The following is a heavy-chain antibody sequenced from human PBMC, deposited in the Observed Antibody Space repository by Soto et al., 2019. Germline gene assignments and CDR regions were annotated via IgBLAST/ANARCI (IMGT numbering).Heavy chain of an antibody. J-gene: IGHJ4*02. CDR3: ARVDGTY. CDR2: INAGNGNT. V-gene: IGHV1-3*05. CDR1: GYTFSSYA. D-gene: IGHD1-26*01. Sequence: QVQLVQSGAEEKKPGASVKVSCKASGYTFSSYAIHWVRQAPGQGLEWMGWINAGNGNTKYSQKFQGRVTITRDTSASTAYMELHSLRSEDTAVYYCARVDGTYWGQGTLVTVSS.